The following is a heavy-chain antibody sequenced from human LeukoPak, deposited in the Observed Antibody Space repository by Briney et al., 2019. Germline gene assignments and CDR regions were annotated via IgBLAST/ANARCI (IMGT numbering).Heavy chain of an antibody. CDR3: ARDDLCGGDCYTAFDI. J-gene: IGHJ3*02. CDR1: GGTFSSYA. D-gene: IGHD2-21*02. Sequence: SVKVSCKASGGTFSSYAISWVRQAPGQGLEWMGGIIPIFGTANYAQKFQGRVTITADKSTSTAYMELSSLRSEDTAVYYCARDDLCGGDCYTAFDIWGQGTMVTVSS. V-gene: IGHV1-69*06. CDR2: IIPIFGTA.